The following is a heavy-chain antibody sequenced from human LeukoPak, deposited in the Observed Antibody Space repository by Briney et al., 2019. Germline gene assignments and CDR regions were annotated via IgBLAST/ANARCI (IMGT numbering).Heavy chain of an antibody. D-gene: IGHD6-19*01. V-gene: IGHV3-23*01. J-gene: IGHJ5*02. Sequence: GGSLRLSCAVSGFTFSSYAMSWVRQSPGRGLEWVSAISGGGERTFYADSVKGRFTISRDNSKNMVYLQMNSLRADDTAIYYCGKDGGQYSSGPEFDPRGQGALVTVSS. CDR2: ISGGGERT. CDR1: GFTFSSYA. CDR3: GKDGGQYSSGPEFDP.